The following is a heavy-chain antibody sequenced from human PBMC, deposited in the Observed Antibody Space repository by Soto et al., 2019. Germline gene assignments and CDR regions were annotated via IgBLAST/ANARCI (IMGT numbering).Heavy chain of an antibody. CDR3: ARRXGGYYGSGSYYKAPFDY. Sequence: PGESLKISCKGSGYSFTSYWIGWVRQMPGKGLEWMGIIYPGDSDTRYSPSFQGQVTISADKSISTAYLQWSSLKASDTAMYYCARRXGGYYGSGSYYKAPFDYWGQGTLVTVSS. V-gene: IGHV5-51*01. CDR2: IYPGDSDT. D-gene: IGHD3-10*01. J-gene: IGHJ4*02. CDR1: GYSFTSYW.